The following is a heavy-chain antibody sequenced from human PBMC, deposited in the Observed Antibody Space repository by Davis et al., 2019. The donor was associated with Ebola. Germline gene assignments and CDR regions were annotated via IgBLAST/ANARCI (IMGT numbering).Heavy chain of an antibody. V-gene: IGHV4-59*11. J-gene: IGHJ4*02. Sequence: PSETLSLTCTVSGVSISRHYWSWIRQPPGKRLEWIGSIYYTGSAYYNSSLNSRVTISGDTSKNQFFLKLTSVTAADTAVYYCARFGFGAFWGQGILVTVSS. D-gene: IGHD3-3*01. CDR2: IYYTGSA. CDR3: ARFGFGAF. CDR1: GVSISRHY.